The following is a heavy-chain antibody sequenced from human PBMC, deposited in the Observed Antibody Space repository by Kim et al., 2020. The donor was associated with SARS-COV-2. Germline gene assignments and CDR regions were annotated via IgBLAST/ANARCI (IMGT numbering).Heavy chain of an antibody. V-gene: IGHV3-23*05. J-gene: IGHJ4*02. D-gene: IGHD1-26*01. Sequence: HYAASGKGRFTITGDNSKNALFLQVDSLRAEDTALYYCTKVGSGSQLYFDFWGQGTLVTVPS. CDR3: TKVGSGSQLYFDF.